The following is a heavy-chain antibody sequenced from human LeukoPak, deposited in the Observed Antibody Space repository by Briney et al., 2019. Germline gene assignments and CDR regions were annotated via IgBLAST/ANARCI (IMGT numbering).Heavy chain of an antibody. Sequence: GASVKVSCKASGYTFTGYYMHWVRQAPGQGLEWMGIINPSGGSTSYAQKFQGRVTMTRDMSTSTVYMELSSLRSEDTAVYYCARGNRGIAVAGISGPYKIRALHYFDYWGQGTLVTVSS. CDR2: INPSGGST. J-gene: IGHJ4*02. V-gene: IGHV1-46*01. CDR3: ARGNRGIAVAGISGPYKIRALHYFDY. CDR1: GYTFTGYY. D-gene: IGHD6-19*01.